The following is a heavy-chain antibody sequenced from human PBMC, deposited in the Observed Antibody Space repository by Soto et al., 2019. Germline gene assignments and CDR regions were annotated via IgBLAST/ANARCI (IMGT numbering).Heavy chain of an antibody. CDR2: IIPIFGTA. CDR3: ARDRARVVVPAAIRPYYYGMDV. V-gene: IGHV1-69*01. D-gene: IGHD2-2*02. Sequence: QVQLVQSGAEVKKPGSSVKVSCKASGGTFSSYAISWVRQAPGQGREWMGGIIPIFGTANYAQKFQGRVTITADDSTSTAYMELSSLRSEDTAVYYCARDRARVVVPAAIRPYYYGMDVWGQGTTVTVSS. J-gene: IGHJ6*02. CDR1: GGTFSSYA.